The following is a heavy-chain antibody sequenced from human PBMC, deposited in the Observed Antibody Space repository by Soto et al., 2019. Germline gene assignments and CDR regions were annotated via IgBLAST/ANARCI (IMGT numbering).Heavy chain of an antibody. J-gene: IGHJ4*02. CDR1: GGSISSYY. CDR3: ARDRNLAGFDD. D-gene: IGHD6-19*01. Sequence: PSETLSLTCTVSGGSISSYYWSWIRQPPGKGLEWIGYIYYSGSTNYNPSLKSRVTISVDTSKNQFSLKLSSVTAADTAVYYCARDRNLAGFDDWGPGTLVTVSS. CDR2: IYYSGST. V-gene: IGHV4-59*01.